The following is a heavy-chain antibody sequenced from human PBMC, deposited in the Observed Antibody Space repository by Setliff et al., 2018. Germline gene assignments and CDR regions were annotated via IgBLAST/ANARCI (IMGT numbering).Heavy chain of an antibody. D-gene: IGHD2-15*01. CDR3: ARDGGGYCATTSCFHFDY. V-gene: IGHV1-69*04. CDR2: FIPVLGKA. J-gene: IGHJ4*02. CDR1: GATLSGDV. Sequence: SVKVSCKASGATLSGDVFSWVRQAPGHGLEWMGRFIPVLGKANYAPRFQGRVTITVDTSTGTSYMDLRSLRSDDTAIYYCARDGGGYCATTSCFHFDYWGQGTQVTAPQ.